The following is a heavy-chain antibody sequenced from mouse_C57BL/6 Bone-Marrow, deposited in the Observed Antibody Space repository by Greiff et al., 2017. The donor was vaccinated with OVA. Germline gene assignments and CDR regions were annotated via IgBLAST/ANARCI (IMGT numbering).Heavy chain of an antibody. V-gene: IGHV5-6*01. J-gene: IGHJ2*01. D-gene: IGHD4-1*01. CDR3: ARLGPYFDY. CDR2: ISSGGSYT. Sequence: EVKLQESGGDLVKPGGSLKLSCAASGFTFSSYGMSWVRQTPDKRLEWVATISSGGSYTYYPDSVKGRFTISRDNAKNTLYLQMSSLKSEDTAMYYCARLGPYFDYWGQGTTLTVSS. CDR1: GFTFSSYG.